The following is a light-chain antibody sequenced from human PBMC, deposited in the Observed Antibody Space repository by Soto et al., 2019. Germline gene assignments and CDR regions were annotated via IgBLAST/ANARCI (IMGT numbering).Light chain of an antibody. CDR3: QQSFSTPPT. CDR1: QSIGTY. CDR2: AAS. Sequence: DIQMTQSPSSLSASVGDRVTITCRASQSIGTYLNWYLQKPGKAPQLLIHAASSLQTGVPSRFSGGGSGTEFTLTISSLQPEDFASLYCQQSFSTPPTFGQGTKLAIK. V-gene: IGKV1-39*01. J-gene: IGKJ2*01.